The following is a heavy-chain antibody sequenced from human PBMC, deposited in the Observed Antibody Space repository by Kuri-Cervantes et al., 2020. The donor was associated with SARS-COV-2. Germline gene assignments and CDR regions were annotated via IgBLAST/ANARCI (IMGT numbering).Heavy chain of an antibody. CDR1: GGSISSSSYY. CDR3: ARKTDWNYGAGDAFDI. V-gene: IGHV4-39*01. CDR2: IYYSGST. J-gene: IGHJ3*02. Sequence: GSLRLSCTVSGGSISSSSYYWGWIRQPPGKGLEWIGSIYYSGSTYYNPSLKSRVTISVDTSKNQFSLQLNSVTPEDTAVYYCARKTDWNYGAGDAFDIWGRGTMVTVSS. D-gene: IGHD1-7*01.